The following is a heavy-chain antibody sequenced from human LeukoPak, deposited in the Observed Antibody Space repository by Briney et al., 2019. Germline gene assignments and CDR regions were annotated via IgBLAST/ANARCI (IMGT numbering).Heavy chain of an antibody. CDR1: GYSFTTHG. Sequence: ASVKVSCKASGYSFTTHGISWVRQAPGKGLEWMGGFDPEDGETIYAQKFQGRVTMTRNTPISTAYMELSSLRSEDTAVYYCARDGLVPLGYWGQGTLVTVSS. CDR3: ARDGLVPLGY. D-gene: IGHD6-19*01. V-gene: IGHV1-8*02. CDR2: FDPEDGET. J-gene: IGHJ4*02.